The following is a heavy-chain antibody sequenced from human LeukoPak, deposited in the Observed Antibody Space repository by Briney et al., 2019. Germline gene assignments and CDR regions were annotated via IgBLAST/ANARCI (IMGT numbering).Heavy chain of an antibody. D-gene: IGHD1-1*01. CDR1: GFTFSSYG. CDR2: ISYDGSNK. Sequence: GRSLRLSCAASGFTFSSYGMHWVRQAPGKGLEWVAVISYDGSNKYYADSVKGRFTISRDNSKNTLYLQMNSLRAEDTAVYYCASEQKTNWGQGTLVTVSS. CDR3: ASEQKTN. J-gene: IGHJ4*02. V-gene: IGHV3-30*03.